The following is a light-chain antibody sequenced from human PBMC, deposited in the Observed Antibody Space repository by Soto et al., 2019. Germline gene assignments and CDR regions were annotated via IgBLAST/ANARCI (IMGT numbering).Light chain of an antibody. CDR3: CLYAVTFYV. CDR2: DVS. CDR1: SSDVGTYDF. J-gene: IGLJ1*01. Sequence: QSALTQPRSVSGSPGQSVTISCTGTSSDVGTYDFVSWYQQHPGKAPRLMIFDVSERPSGVPDRFSGSKSGNTASLTISGLQAEDEADYYCCLYAVTFYVFGTGTNFTVL. V-gene: IGLV2-11*01.